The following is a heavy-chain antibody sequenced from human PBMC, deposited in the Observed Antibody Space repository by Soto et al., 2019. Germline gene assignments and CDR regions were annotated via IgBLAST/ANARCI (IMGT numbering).Heavy chain of an antibody. CDR2: ISATGNTT. CDR1: GFTFSSYA. CDR3: AKATPYTFRYFYGMDV. Sequence: GGSLRLSCAASGFTFSSYAMSWVRQAPGKGLEWVSAISATGNTTYYADSVKGRFTISRDNSKNTVFLQMNSLRAEDTAIYYCAKATPYTFRYFYGMDVWGQGTTVTVSS. V-gene: IGHV3-23*01. J-gene: IGHJ6*02. D-gene: IGHD4-4*01.